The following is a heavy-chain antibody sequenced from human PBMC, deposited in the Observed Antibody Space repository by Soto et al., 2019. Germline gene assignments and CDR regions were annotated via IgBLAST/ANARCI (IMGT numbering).Heavy chain of an antibody. CDR1: GYTFTSYG. CDR2: ISAYNGNT. V-gene: IGHV1-18*01. CDR3: ARDLSGIAAAGPRGY. J-gene: IGHJ4*02. Sequence: QVQLVQSGAEVKKPGASVKVSCKASGYTFTSYGISWVRQAPGQGLEWMGWISAYNGNTNYAQKLQGRVTMTTDTATSTAYMELRILRYDDTAVYYCARDLSGIAAAGPRGYWGQGTLVTVSS. D-gene: IGHD6-13*01.